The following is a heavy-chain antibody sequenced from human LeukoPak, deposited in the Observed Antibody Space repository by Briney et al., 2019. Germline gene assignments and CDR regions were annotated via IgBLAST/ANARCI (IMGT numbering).Heavy chain of an antibody. D-gene: IGHD3-3*01. CDR2: VSHRGST. Sequence: TSETLSLTCTVSGYSISNGYYWGWIRQPPGKGLEWVGSVSHRGSTYYNPSLRSRITISLDRSKQKFSLKLTSVTAADTAVYFCARGAEYYAIWRGYAGYSDYWGQGISVTVSS. CDR1: GYSISNGYY. V-gene: IGHV4-38-2*02. CDR3: ARGAEYYAIWRGYAGYSDY. J-gene: IGHJ4*02.